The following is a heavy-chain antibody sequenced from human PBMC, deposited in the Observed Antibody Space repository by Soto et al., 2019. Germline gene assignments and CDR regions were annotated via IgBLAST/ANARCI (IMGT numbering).Heavy chain of an antibody. V-gene: IGHV1-2*02. D-gene: IGHD6-19*01. J-gene: IGHJ4*02. Sequence: GASVKVSCKASGYTFTGHYMHWVRQAPGQGLEWMGWINPNSGGTNYAQKFQGRVTMTRDTSISTAYMELSRLRSDDTAVYYCARATHAGYSSGWPFDYWGQGTLVTVSS. CDR3: ARATHAGYSSGWPFDY. CDR2: INPNSGGT. CDR1: GYTFTGHY.